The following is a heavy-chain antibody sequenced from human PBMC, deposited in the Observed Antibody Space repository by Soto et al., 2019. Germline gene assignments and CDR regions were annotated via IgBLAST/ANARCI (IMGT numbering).Heavy chain of an antibody. CDR3: VSDYDSGGYIGY. V-gene: IGHV4-30-4*01. Sequence: QVQLHESGPGLVRPSQTLSLTCNVSGGSISTADYYWSWIRQPPGKGLEWIGCIYYRGSTYYNPSLESRVAISVDTSKNQFSLNLTSVTAADTAVYFCVSDYDSGGYIGYWGQGTLVTVSS. J-gene: IGHJ4*02. CDR2: IYYRGST. D-gene: IGHD3-22*01. CDR1: GGSISTADYY.